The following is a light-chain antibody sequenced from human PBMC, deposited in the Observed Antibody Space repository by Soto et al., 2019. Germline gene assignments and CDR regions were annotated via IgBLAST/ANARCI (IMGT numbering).Light chain of an antibody. CDR3: QQYNSYGT. CDR2: AAS. V-gene: IGKV1-16*01. Sequence: DIQMAQSPSPPAASVGGRVTIPCRASQGISTYLKWYQQKPGKAPKLLIYAASSLQSGVTSRFSGSGSGTEFTLTISSLQPDDFATYYCQQYNSYGTFGQGTKVDIK. J-gene: IGKJ1*01. CDR1: QGISTY.